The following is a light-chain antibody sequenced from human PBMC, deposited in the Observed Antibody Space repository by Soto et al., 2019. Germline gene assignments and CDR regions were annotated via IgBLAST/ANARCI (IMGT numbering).Light chain of an antibody. CDR2: EVS. V-gene: IGLV2-14*01. CDR1: SSDVGGYNY. J-gene: IGLJ2*01. Sequence: QSALTQPASVSGSPGQSITISCTGTSSDVGGYNYVSWYQKHPGKAPKLMIYEVSNRPSGVSNRFSGSKSGNTASLTISGLQAEDEADYYCTSYTSISILVFGGGTKLTVL. CDR3: TSYTSISILV.